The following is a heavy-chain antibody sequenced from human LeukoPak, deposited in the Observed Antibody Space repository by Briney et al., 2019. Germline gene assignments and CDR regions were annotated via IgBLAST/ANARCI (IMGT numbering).Heavy chain of an antibody. CDR1: GGSISTYY. J-gene: IGHJ4*02. V-gene: IGHV4-4*09. CDR3: ARRCNSGSCPLDY. D-gene: IGHD1-26*01. Sequence: PSETLSLTCTVSGGSISTYYWGWIRQPPGKGLEWIGYIYTNGSTNYNPSLKSRLTISVDTSKNQFSLKLRSVTAADTAVYYCARRCNSGSCPLDYWGQGTLVTVSS. CDR2: IYTNGST.